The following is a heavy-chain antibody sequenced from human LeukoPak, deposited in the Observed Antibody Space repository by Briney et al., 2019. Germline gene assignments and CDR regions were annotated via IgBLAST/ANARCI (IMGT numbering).Heavy chain of an antibody. CDR2: IYYSGST. D-gene: IGHD5-24*01. J-gene: IGHJ3*02. V-gene: IGHV4-31*03. CDR1: GGSISSGGYY. CDR3: ARDHKGGDGADAFDI. Sequence: SETLSLTCTVSGGSISSGGYYWSWIRQHPGKGLEWIGYIYYSGSTYYNPSLKSRVTISVDTSKNQFSLKLSSVTAADTALYYCARDHKGGDGADAFDIWGHGTMVTVSS.